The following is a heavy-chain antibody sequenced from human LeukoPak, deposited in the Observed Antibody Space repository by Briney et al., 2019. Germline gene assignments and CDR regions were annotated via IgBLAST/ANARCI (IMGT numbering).Heavy chain of an antibody. D-gene: IGHD6-13*01. Sequence: ASVKVSCKASGYTLTGYYMHWVRQAPGQGLEWMGWINPNSGGTNYAQKFQGRVTMTRDTSISTAYMELSRLRSDDTAVYYCAREPAYRSSWYSFDYWGQGTLVTVSS. V-gene: IGHV1-2*02. CDR2: INPNSGGT. CDR1: GYTLTGYY. J-gene: IGHJ4*02. CDR3: AREPAYRSSWYSFDY.